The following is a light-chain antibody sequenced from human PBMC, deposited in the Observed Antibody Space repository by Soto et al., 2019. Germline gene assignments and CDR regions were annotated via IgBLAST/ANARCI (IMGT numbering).Light chain of an antibody. CDR2: DTS. CDR1: QSVSSK. CDR3: QQYSKWPPFT. Sequence: EMVMTQSPATLSVSPGERATLSCRASQSVSSKLAWYQQKPGQAPRLLIYDTSTRATGIPARFSGSGSGTEFTLTIRSLQPEDLAVYYCQQYSKWPPFTFGQGTRLEIK. V-gene: IGKV3-15*01. J-gene: IGKJ5*01.